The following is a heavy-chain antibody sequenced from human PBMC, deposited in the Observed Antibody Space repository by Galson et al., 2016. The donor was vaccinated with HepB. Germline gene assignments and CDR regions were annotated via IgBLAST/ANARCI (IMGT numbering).Heavy chain of an antibody. CDR3: ARHPYYDSTGYYLSNNWFDP. Sequence: LSLTCTVSGGSINSTSSYWGWIRQPPGKGLEWIGGMYYSGNTFYNPSLILRVTISVDTSKNQFSLKVTSVTAEDTAVYYCARHPYYDSTGYYLSNNWFDPWGQGTLVTVSS. CDR2: MYYSGNT. D-gene: IGHD3-22*01. V-gene: IGHV4-39*01. J-gene: IGHJ5*02. CDR1: GGSINSTSSY.